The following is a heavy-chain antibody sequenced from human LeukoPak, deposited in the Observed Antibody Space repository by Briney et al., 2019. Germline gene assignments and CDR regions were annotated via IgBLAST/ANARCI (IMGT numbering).Heavy chain of an antibody. D-gene: IGHD3-10*01. CDR1: GFTFSTYA. CDR3: AKRASGSGTPLYHFDS. CDR2: IGNSGVRT. J-gene: IGHJ4*02. Sequence: GGSLRLSCAASGFTFSTYAMSWVRQAPGKGLEWVSGIGNSGVRTFYADSVKGRFTISRDNSRNTVHLQMNFLRAEDTAVYFCAKRASGSGTPLYHFDSWGQGALVTVSS. V-gene: IGHV3-23*01.